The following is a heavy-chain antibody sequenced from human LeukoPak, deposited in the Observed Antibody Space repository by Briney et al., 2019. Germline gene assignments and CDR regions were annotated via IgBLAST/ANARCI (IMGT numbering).Heavy chain of an antibody. CDR3: AGGRGYSYGPKEP. CDR1: GGTFSSYA. CDR2: IVPIFGTA. D-gene: IGHD5-18*01. Sequence: ASVKVSCKASGGTFSSYAISWVRQAPGQGLEWMGGIVPIFGTANYAQKFQGRVTITADESTSTAYMELSSLRSEDTAVYYCAGGRGYSYGPKEPWGQGTLVTVSS. J-gene: IGHJ5*02. V-gene: IGHV1-69*13.